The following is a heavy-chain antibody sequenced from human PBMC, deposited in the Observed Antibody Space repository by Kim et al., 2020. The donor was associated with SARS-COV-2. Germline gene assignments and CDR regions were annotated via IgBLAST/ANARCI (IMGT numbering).Heavy chain of an antibody. D-gene: IGHD1-7*01. J-gene: IGHJ4*02. Sequence: SETLSLTCTVSGGSISSSSYYWGWIRQPPGKGLEWIGSIYYSGSTYYNPSLKSRVTISVDTSKNQFSLKLSSVTAADTAVYYCASLYNWNYVYWGQGTLVTVSS. CDR1: GGSISSSSYY. CDR3: ASLYNWNYVY. CDR2: IYYSGST. V-gene: IGHV4-39*01.